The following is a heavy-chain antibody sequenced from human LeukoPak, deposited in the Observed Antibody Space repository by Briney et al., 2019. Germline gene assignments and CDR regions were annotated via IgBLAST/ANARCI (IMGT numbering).Heavy chain of an antibody. Sequence: SETLSLTCTVSGGSISSYYWSWIRQPAGKGLEWIGRIYTSGSTNYNPSLKSRVTMSVDTSKDQFSLKLSSVTAADTAVYYCARDHGVVTGEIRFDYWGQGTLVTVSS. V-gene: IGHV4-4*07. J-gene: IGHJ4*02. CDR3: ARDHGVVTGEIRFDY. CDR1: GGSISSYY. CDR2: IYTSGST. D-gene: IGHD2-21*02.